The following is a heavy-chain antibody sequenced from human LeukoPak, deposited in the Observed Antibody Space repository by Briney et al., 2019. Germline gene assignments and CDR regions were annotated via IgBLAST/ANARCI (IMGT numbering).Heavy chain of an antibody. D-gene: IGHD5-24*01. Sequence: GGSLRLSCAASGFSFSSYAMSWVRQAPGKGLEWVSDIRDIGISSNYADSVKRRFTISRDNSKNTVNLQMNSLRVEDPAVYYCVKKRWTYHDACDVWGQGTMVTVSS. CDR2: IRDIGISS. V-gene: IGHV3-23*01. CDR1: GFSFSSYA. J-gene: IGHJ3*01. CDR3: VKKRWTYHDACDV.